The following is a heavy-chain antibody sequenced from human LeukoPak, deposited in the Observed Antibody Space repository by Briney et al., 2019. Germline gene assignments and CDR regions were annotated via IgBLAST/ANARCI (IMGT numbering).Heavy chain of an antibody. CDR1: GFTFSDYY. CDR3: ARDRGAMGFDY. J-gene: IGHJ4*02. V-gene: IGHV3-11*04. CDR2: ISSSGSTI. D-gene: IGHD3-16*01. Sequence: GGSLRLSCAASGFTFSDYYMSWIRQAPGKGLEYVSSISSSGSTIYYADSVKGRFIISRDNAKNSLYLQMNSLRAEDTAVYYCARDRGAMGFDYWGQGTLVTVSS.